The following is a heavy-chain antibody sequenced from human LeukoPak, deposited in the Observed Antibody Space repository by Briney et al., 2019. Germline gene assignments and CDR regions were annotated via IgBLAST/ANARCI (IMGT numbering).Heavy chain of an antibody. CDR3: ARDVLNFAAAQGTLDY. Sequence: SVTVSCTASGGTFSSYAISWVRQAPGQGLEWMGGIIPIFGTANYAQKFQGRVTITADESTSTAYMELSSLRSEDTAVYYCARDVLNFAAAQGTLDYWGQGTLVTVSS. CDR2: IIPIFGTA. CDR1: GGTFSSYA. D-gene: IGHD6-13*01. J-gene: IGHJ4*02. V-gene: IGHV1-69*01.